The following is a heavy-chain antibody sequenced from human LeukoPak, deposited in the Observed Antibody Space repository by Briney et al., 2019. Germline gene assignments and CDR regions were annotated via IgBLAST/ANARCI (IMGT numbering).Heavy chain of an antibody. Sequence: GGSLRLSCAASGFNFSNYAMSWVRQAPGTGLEWVSIMTGSGVSTYYADSVKGRFTISRDNSKNTLYLQMSSLRAEDTAVYYCARRGGARYYFDYWGQGTLVTVSS. J-gene: IGHJ4*02. V-gene: IGHV3-23*01. CDR3: ARRGGARYYFDY. D-gene: IGHD1-26*01. CDR1: GFNFSNYA. CDR2: MTGSGVST.